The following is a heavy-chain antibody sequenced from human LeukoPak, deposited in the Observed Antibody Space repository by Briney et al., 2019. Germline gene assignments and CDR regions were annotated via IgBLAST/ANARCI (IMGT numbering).Heavy chain of an antibody. D-gene: IGHD4-17*01. Sequence: GASVKVSCKASGYTFTSYYMHWVRQAPGQELEWMGIINPSGGSTSYAQKFQGRVTMTRDTSTRTVYMELSSLRSEDTAVYYCGREYGDYAIDYWGQGTLVTVSS. CDR1: GYTFTSYY. V-gene: IGHV1-46*01. CDR2: INPSGGST. CDR3: GREYGDYAIDY. J-gene: IGHJ4*02.